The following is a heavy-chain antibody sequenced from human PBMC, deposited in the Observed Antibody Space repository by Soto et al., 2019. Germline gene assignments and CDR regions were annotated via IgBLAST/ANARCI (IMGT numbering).Heavy chain of an antibody. CDR3: AREHRPWGDYLFLDI. CDR2: IYYSGST. Sequence: QVQLQESGPGLVKPSQTLSLTCTVSGGSISSGGYYWSWIRQHPGKGLEWIGYIYYSGSTYYNPSLKSRVTISVDTSKNQYSVELGSVTAADTAVYYCAREHRPWGDYLFLDIWGQGTMVTVSS. J-gene: IGHJ3*02. D-gene: IGHD4-17*01. V-gene: IGHV4-31*03. CDR1: GGSISSGGYY.